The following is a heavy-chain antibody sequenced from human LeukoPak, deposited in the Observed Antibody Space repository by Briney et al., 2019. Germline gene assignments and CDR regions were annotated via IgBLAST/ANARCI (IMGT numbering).Heavy chain of an antibody. CDR1: GGTFSSCA. CDR3: ARVEYYDSSGHYQPDY. J-gene: IGHJ4*02. D-gene: IGHD3-22*01. CDR2: IIPILGIA. Sequence: SVKVSCKASGGTFSSCAISWVRQAPGQGLEWMGRIIPILGIANYAQKFQGRVTITADKSTSTAYMELSSLRSEDTAVYYCARVEYYDSSGHYQPDYWGQGTLVTVSS. V-gene: IGHV1-69*04.